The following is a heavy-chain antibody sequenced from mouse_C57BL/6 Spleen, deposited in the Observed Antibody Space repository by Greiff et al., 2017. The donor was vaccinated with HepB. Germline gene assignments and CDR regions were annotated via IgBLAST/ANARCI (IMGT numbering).Heavy chain of an antibody. Sequence: EVKLVESGEGLVKPGGSLKLSCAASGFTFSSYAMSWVRQTPEKRLEWVAYISSGGDYIDYADTVKGRFTISKDNARNTLYRQMSSLNSEDTAMYYCTRDLLRRGFAYWGQGTLVTVSA. CDR2: ISSGGDYI. CDR1: GFTFSSYA. J-gene: IGHJ3*01. D-gene: IGHD1-1*01. CDR3: TRDLLRRGFAY. V-gene: IGHV5-9-1*02.